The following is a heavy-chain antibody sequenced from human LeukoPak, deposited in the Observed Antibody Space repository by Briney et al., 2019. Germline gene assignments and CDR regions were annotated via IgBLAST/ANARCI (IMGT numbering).Heavy chain of an antibody. Sequence: PSETLSLTCTVSGGSLSNHYWTWIRQPPGKELEWIGYIYYTSITSYSPSVRSRVTISVDTSTNQFSLKLTSLTAADTAVYYCARGLMNYYFDSWGQGTLVTVSS. CDR1: GGSLSNHY. J-gene: IGHJ4*02. CDR3: ARGLMNYYFDS. CDR2: IYYTSIT. V-gene: IGHV4-59*11.